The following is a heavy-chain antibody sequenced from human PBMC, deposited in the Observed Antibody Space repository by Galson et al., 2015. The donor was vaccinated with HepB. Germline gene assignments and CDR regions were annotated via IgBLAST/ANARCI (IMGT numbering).Heavy chain of an antibody. Sequence: SLRLSCAASGFTFSSYVMHWVRQAPGKGLEWVAVISYEGSDKLYVDSVKGRFTISRDNSKNTLYLQMNSLRAEDTAVYYCARGRITMVRGVIIRKFYYYYMDVWGKGTTVTVSS. D-gene: IGHD3-10*01. CDR1: GFTFSSYV. V-gene: IGHV3-30-3*01. CDR3: ARGRITMVRGVIIRKFYYYYMDV. J-gene: IGHJ6*03. CDR2: ISYEGSDK.